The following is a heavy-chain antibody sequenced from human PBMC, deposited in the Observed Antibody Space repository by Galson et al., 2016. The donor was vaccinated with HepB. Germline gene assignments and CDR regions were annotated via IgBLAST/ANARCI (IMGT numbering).Heavy chain of an antibody. CDR2: IQQSGVEK. V-gene: IGHV3-7*03. J-gene: IGHJ4*02. CDR1: GLIFTNYW. CDR3: LTYSYGLGMEY. Sequence: SLRLSCAASGLIFTNYWMSWVRQAPGKGLEWVANIQQSGVEKYYVDSVTGRFTISRDNAKDSVYLQMNSLRIDDTSVYYWLTYSYGLGMEYWGRGTLVTVSS. D-gene: IGHD3-10*01.